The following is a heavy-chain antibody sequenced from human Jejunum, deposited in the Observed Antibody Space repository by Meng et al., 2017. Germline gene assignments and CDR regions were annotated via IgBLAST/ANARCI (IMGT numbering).Heavy chain of an antibody. Sequence: QLQGKQWGAGLVNPSETLSLTCAVYGGSFSDYHWTLIRQPPGKGLEWIGEINHSGSTHYRPYLESRLSISADSSKNQLSLRLNSVTAADTAVYSCVYSNYRSDYWGQGTLVTVSS. J-gene: IGHJ4*02. D-gene: IGHD4-11*01. CDR1: GGSFSDYH. CDR3: VYSNYRSDY. V-gene: IGHV4-34*01. CDR2: INHSGST.